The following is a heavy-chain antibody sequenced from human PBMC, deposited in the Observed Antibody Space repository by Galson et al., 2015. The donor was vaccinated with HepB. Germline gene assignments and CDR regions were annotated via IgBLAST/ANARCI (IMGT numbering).Heavy chain of an antibody. CDR2: ITYDGTNK. J-gene: IGHJ4*02. V-gene: IGHV3-30*04. D-gene: IGHD5-12*01. Sequence: SLRLSCAASGFTFNSYAMHWVRQAPGKGLQWVAVITYDGTNKFYARSVKGRFTISRDNSGNTLFLHMNSLRPEVTALYYCVKGGGYSAIRGGGGCDSWGQGALVTVSS. CDR3: VKGGGYSAIRGGGGCDS. CDR1: GFTFNSYA.